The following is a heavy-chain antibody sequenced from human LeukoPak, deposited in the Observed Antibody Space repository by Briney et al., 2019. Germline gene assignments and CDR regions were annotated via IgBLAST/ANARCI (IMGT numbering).Heavy chain of an antibody. D-gene: IGHD3-22*01. Sequence: SVKVSCTASGGTFSSYAISWVRQAPGQGLEWMGGTIPIFGTANYAQKFQGRVTITADESTSTAYMELSSLRSEDTAVYYCARDGNYYDSSGYYYPSYGMDVWGQGTTVTVSS. J-gene: IGHJ6*02. V-gene: IGHV1-69*13. CDR2: TIPIFGTA. CDR1: GGTFSSYA. CDR3: ARDGNYYDSSGYYYPSYGMDV.